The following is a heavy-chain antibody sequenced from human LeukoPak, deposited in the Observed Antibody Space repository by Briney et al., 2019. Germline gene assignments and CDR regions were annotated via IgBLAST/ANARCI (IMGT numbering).Heavy chain of an antibody. CDR3: ARGVAVAGHNWFDP. D-gene: IGHD6-19*01. V-gene: IGHV1-2*02. J-gene: IGHJ5*02. CDR1: GYTFTGYY. Sequence: ASVKVSCKASGYTFTGYYMHCVRQAPGQGLEWMGWINPNSGGTNYAQKFQSRVTMTRDTSISTAYMELSRLRSDETPVYYCARGVAVAGHNWFDPWGEGNLVTVSS. CDR2: INPNSGGT.